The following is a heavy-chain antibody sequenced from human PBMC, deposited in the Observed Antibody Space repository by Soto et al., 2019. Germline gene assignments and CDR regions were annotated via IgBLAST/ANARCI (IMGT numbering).Heavy chain of an antibody. CDR2: INCSGGST. J-gene: IGHJ5*02. CDR3: ARCVTIFGVVIRFDP. D-gene: IGHD3-3*01. CDR1: GFIFSSYA. V-gene: IGHV3-20*04. Sequence: PGGSLRLSCAASGFIFSSYAMSWVRQAPGKGLEWVSGINCSGGSTGYADSVKGRFTISRDNAKNSLYLQMNSLRAEDTALYYCARCVTIFGVVIRFDPWGQGTLVTVSS.